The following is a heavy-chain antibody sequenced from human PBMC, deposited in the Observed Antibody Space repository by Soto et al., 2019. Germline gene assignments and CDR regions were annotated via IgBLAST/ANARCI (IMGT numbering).Heavy chain of an antibody. CDR1: GYTFTSYG. CDR2: ISAYSGNT. J-gene: IGHJ4*02. CDR3: ASRNLVGAITTYDY. Sequence: QVQLVQSGAEVKKPGASVKVSYKASGYTFTSYGITWVRQAPGQGLEWMGWISAYSGNTNYAQNLQGRVTMTTDTSTSTAYMELRSLRSDDTAVYYCASRNLVGAITTYDYWGQGTLVTVSS. V-gene: IGHV1-18*01. D-gene: IGHD1-26*01.